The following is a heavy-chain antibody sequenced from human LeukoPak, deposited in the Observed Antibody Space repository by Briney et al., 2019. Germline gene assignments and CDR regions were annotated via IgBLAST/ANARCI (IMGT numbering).Heavy chain of an antibody. Sequence: GGSLRLSCAASGFTFSNYAMNWVRQAPGKGLEWVAVISYDGSNKYYADSVKGRFTISRDNSKNTLYLQMNSLRAEDTAVYYCAKDLRGYSYGLDYWGQGTLVTVSS. V-gene: IGHV3-30*18. J-gene: IGHJ4*02. CDR2: ISYDGSNK. CDR3: AKDLRGYSYGLDY. D-gene: IGHD5-18*01. CDR1: GFTFSNYA.